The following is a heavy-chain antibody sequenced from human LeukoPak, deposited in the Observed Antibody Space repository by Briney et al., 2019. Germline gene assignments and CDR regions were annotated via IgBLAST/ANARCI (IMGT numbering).Heavy chain of an antibody. CDR2: ISGSGGST. CDR3: AKGPYSSSWYPQFFDY. D-gene: IGHD6-13*01. CDR1: GFTFSSYA. J-gene: IGHJ4*02. V-gene: IGHV3-23*01. Sequence: GGSLRLSCAASGFTFSSYAMSWVRQAPGKGLEWVSAISGSGGSTYYADSVKGRFTISRDDSKNTLYLQMNSLRAEDTAVYYCAKGPYSSSWYPQFFDYWGQGTLVTVSS.